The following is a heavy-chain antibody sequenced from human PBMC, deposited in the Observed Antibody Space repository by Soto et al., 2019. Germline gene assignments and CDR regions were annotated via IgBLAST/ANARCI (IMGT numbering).Heavy chain of an antibody. CDR2: INHSGST. V-gene: IGHV4-34*01. CDR3: ARGRRFLGYYGSGSYYENWFDP. D-gene: IGHD3-10*01. CDR1: GGCRDRSY. Sequence: SENPSITRAVQGGCRDRSYLTWIPPPPGKGREGVGEINHSGSTNYNPSLKSRVTISVDTSKNQFSLKLSSVTAADTAVYYCARGRRFLGYYGSGSYYENWFDPWGQGTLVTVSS. J-gene: IGHJ5*02.